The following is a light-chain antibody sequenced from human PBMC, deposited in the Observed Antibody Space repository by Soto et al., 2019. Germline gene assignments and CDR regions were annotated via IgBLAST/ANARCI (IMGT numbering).Light chain of an antibody. CDR3: AAWDDSLSGRGWV. V-gene: IGLV1-47*01. CDR1: SSNIGSNY. Sequence: AVVTQPPSASGTPGQRVTISCSGSSSNIGSNYVYWYQQFPGTAPKLLIYRNNQRPSGVPDRFSGSKSGTSASLAISGLRSEDEADYYCAAWDDSLSGRGWVFGGGTKLTVL. CDR2: RNN. J-gene: IGLJ3*02.